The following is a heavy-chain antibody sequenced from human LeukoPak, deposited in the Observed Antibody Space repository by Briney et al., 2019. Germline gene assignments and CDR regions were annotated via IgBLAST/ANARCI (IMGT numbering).Heavy chain of an antibody. V-gene: IGHV4-31*01. CDR3: ARRGMAAVGTFRSDWFDP. CDR2: IHHSGIT. D-gene: IGHD6-13*01. J-gene: IGHJ5*02. CDR1: GGSIRSDDYY. Sequence: SETLSLTCTVSGGSIRSDDYYWSWIRQRPGNGLEWIGYIHHSGITHYNPSLKRPFLISLDTSKNQFSLKLSSVTAADTAVYYCARRGMAAVGTFRSDWFDPWGQGTLVTVSS.